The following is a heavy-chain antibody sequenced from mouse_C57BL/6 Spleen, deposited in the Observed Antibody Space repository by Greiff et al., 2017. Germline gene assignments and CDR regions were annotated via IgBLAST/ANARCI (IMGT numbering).Heavy chain of an antibody. Sequence: EVQLQQSGTVLVRPGASVKMSCKTSGYTFTSYWMHWVKQRPGQGLEWIGGIYPGNSDTNYNQKFKGKANLTAVTSASTAYMKLSSLTNEDSAVYYCTRWILGRYLDDWGTGTTVTVSS. CDR3: TRWILGRYLDD. CDR1: GYTFTSYW. CDR2: IYPGNSDT. D-gene: IGHD1-1*01. J-gene: IGHJ1*03. V-gene: IGHV1-5*01.